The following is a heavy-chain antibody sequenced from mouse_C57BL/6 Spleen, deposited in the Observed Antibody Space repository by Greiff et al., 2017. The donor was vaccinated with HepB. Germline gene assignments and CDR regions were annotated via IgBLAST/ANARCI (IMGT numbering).Heavy chain of an antibody. J-gene: IGHJ4*01. CDR3: ARDTYYDAMDY. CDR1: GFTFSDYY. CDR2: INYDGSST. Sequence: EVKLMESEGGLVQPGRSMKLSCTASGFTFSDYYMAWVRQVPEKGLEWVANINYDGSSTYYLDSLKSRFIISRDNAKNILYLQMSSLKSEDTATYYCARDTYYDAMDYWGQGTSVTVSS. V-gene: IGHV5-16*01.